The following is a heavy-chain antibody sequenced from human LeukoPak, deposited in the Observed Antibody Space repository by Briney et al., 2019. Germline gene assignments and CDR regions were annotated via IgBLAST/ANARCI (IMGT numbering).Heavy chain of an antibody. CDR2: ISGTDTKT. D-gene: IGHD2-2*01. CDR1: GFTFSRFA. J-gene: IGHJ4*02. V-gene: IGHV3-23*01. Sequence: GGSLRLTCAASGFTFSRFAMNWVRQAPGKGLEWVSDISGTDTKTYYADSVKGRFTISRDNSKNMLYLQMNSLRAEDTAVYYCAKTTGRSSRPLDYWGQGIQVTVSS. CDR3: AKTTGRSSRPLDY.